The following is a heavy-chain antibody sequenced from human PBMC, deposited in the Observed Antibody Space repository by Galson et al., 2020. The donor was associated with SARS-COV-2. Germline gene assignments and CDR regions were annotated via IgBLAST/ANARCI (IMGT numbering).Heavy chain of an antibody. D-gene: IGHD6-19*01. Sequence: SETLSLTCAVYGGSFSGYYWSWIRQPPGKGLEWIGEINHSGSTNYNPSLKSRVTISVDTSKNQFSLKLSSVTAADTAVYYCARDVQWLDYWGQGTLVTVSS. J-gene: IGHJ4*02. CDR1: GGSFSGYY. V-gene: IGHV4-34*01. CDR3: ARDVQWLDY. CDR2: INHSGST.